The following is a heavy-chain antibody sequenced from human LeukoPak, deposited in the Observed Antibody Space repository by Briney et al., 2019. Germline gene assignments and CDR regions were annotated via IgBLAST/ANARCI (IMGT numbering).Heavy chain of an antibody. CDR1: GYTLTELS. D-gene: IGHD2-8*02. Sequence: GASVKVSCKASGYTLTELSMHWVRQAPGKGLEWMGGFDREERKIVYAQKFQGRVTMTEDTSTDTAYMELSSLRSEDTAVYYCATVAVLGYCTGGECFAFDFWGQGSLVTVSS. CDR2: FDREERKI. V-gene: IGHV1-24*01. J-gene: IGHJ4*02. CDR3: ATVAVLGYCTGGECFAFDF.